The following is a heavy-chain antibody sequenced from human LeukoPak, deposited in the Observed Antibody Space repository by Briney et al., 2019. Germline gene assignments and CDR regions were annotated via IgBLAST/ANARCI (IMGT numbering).Heavy chain of an antibody. CDR2: IYSGGST. CDR1: GFTVSSNY. CDR3: ARAGYYDSSGYYTDAFDI. J-gene: IGHJ3*02. D-gene: IGHD3-22*01. Sequence: PGGSLRLSCAASGFTVSSNYMSWVRQAPGKGLEWVSVIYSGGSTYYADSVKGRFTISRDNSKNTLYLQMNSLRAEDTAVYYCARAGYYDSSGYYTDAFDIWGQGTTVTVSS. V-gene: IGHV3-53*01.